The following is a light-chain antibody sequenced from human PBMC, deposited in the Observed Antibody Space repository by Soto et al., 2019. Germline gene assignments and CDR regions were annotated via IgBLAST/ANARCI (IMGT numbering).Light chain of an antibody. J-gene: IGKJ4*01. CDR3: QQYNNFPPT. CDR1: QSVANW. CDR2: ETS. V-gene: IGKV1D-16*01. Sequence: DVRMTQSPSSLSASVGDRVSITCRASQSVANWLAWYQQKPGTAPKSLIYETSTLQSGVPSRFSGSGSGTYFTLTINSLQPEDFATYYCQQYNNFPPTFGGGTKVEIK.